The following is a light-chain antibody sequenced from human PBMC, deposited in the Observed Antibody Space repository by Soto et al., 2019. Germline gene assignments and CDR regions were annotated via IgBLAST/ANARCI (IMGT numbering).Light chain of an antibody. CDR2: KAS. CDR1: QSIGDW. J-gene: IGKJ1*01. CDR3: QHYSSSPWT. Sequence: DIQMTQSPSTLSASVGDGVTITCRASQSIGDWLAWYQQRPGKAPKLLIYKASILESGVPSSFSGSASGTEFTLTISSLQPDDFATYYCQHYSSSPWTFGQGTKVEIK. V-gene: IGKV1-5*03.